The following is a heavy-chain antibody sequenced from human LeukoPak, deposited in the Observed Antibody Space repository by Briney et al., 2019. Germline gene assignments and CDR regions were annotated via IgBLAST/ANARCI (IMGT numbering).Heavy chain of an antibody. Sequence: ASVKVSCKASEYTFTDYYMHWVRQAPGQGLECMGWINPNSGGTNYAQKFQGRVTMTRDTSISTAYMELSRLRPDDTAVYYCARDQGRDGYTLSHFDYWGQGTLVTVSS. D-gene: IGHD5-24*01. CDR2: INPNSGGT. CDR3: ARDQGRDGYTLSHFDY. J-gene: IGHJ4*02. V-gene: IGHV1-2*02. CDR1: EYTFTDYY.